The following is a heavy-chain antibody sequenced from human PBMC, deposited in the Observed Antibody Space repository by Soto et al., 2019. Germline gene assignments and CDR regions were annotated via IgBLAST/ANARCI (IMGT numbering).Heavy chain of an antibody. D-gene: IGHD2-21*02. V-gene: IGHV1-3*05. Sequence: QVQLVQSGAEEKKPGASVKVSCKASGYTFTSYAMHWVRQAPGQRLEWMGWINAGNGNTKYSQKFQGRVTITRDTSASTAYMEPRSLRSEDTAVYYCAGSIVVVTGLDYWGQGTLVTVSS. CDR2: INAGNGNT. CDR1: GYTFTSYA. J-gene: IGHJ4*02. CDR3: AGSIVVVTGLDY.